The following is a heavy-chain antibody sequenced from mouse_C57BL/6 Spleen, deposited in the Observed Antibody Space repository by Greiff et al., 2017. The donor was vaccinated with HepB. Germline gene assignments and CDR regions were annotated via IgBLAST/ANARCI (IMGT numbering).Heavy chain of an antibody. CDR2: IYPRSGNT. CDR3: ARDSILAQATRAY. CDR1: GYTFTSYG. D-gene: IGHD3-2*02. Sequence: VQLQQSGAELARPGASVKLSCKASGYTFTSYGISWVKQRTGQGLEWIGEIYPRSGNTYYNEKFKGKATLTADKSSSTAYMELRSLTSEDSAVYFCARDSILAQATRAYWGQGTLVTVSA. J-gene: IGHJ3*01. V-gene: IGHV1-81*01.